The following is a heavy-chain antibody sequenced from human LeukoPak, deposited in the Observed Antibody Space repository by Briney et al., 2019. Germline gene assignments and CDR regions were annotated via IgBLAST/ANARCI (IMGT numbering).Heavy chain of an antibody. D-gene: IGHD1-14*01. V-gene: IGHV3-7*01. CDR3: ARDRRPTVYNGLNF. CDR2: IKQDGSEK. CDR1: GFMFTTYW. Sequence: PGGSLRLSCEASGFMFTTYWMSWVRQAPGKGLEWVANIKQDGSEKYYVDSVKGRFTMSRDNAKNSLYLEMNSLRVEDTAVYYCARDRRPTVYNGLNFWGQGTLVIVSS. J-gene: IGHJ4*02.